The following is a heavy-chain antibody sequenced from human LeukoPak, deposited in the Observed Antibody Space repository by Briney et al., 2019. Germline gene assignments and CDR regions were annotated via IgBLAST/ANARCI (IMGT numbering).Heavy chain of an antibody. Sequence: GGSLRLSCAASGFTFSSYSMNWVRQAPEKGLEWVSSISSSSSYIYYADSVKGRFTISRDNAKNSLYLQMNSLRAEDTAVYYCAIATRWSHYFDYWGQGTLVTVSS. D-gene: IGHD2-15*01. J-gene: IGHJ4*02. CDR1: GFTFSSYS. CDR2: ISSSSSYI. V-gene: IGHV3-21*01. CDR3: AIATRWSHYFDY.